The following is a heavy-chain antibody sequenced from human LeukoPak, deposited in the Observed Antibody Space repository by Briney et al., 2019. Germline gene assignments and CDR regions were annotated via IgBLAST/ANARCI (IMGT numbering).Heavy chain of an antibody. CDR3: ARERYYYGSGSSTLDY. Sequence: PGGSLRLSCAASGFTFSSYWMHWVRQAPGKGLVWVSRINSDGSSTSYADSVKGRFTTSRDNAKNTLYLQVNSLRAEDTAVYYCARERYYYGSGSSTLDYWGQGTLVTVSS. D-gene: IGHD3-10*01. CDR1: GFTFSSYW. CDR2: INSDGSST. J-gene: IGHJ4*02. V-gene: IGHV3-74*01.